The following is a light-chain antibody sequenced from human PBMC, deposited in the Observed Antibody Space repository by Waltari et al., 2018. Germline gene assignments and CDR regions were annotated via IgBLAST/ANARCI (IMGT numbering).Light chain of an antibody. V-gene: IGKV1-8*01. CDR2: ASS. J-gene: IGKJ1*01. Sequence: IRLTQSPSSLSASPGDRVTITCRASQGISSYLAWYQQKPGKAPKPLIYASSTSQSGVPSRFSGSGSGTDFTLTISCLQSEDFATYYCQQYYSYPQTFGQGTKVEIK. CDR3: QQYYSYPQT. CDR1: QGISSY.